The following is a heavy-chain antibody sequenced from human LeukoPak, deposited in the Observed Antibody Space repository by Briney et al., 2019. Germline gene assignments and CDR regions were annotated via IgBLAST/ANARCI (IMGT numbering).Heavy chain of an antibody. V-gene: IGHV5-51*01. CDR1: GYSFTNYW. CDR3: VRPSPQVWFDP. Sequence: GESLKISCKGSGYSFTNYWIGWVRQMPGKGLGWMGIIYPGDSDTRYSPSFQGQVTISADKSISTAYLQWTSLRASDTAVYYCVRPSPQVWFDPWGQGTLVTVS. CDR2: IYPGDSDT. J-gene: IGHJ5*02.